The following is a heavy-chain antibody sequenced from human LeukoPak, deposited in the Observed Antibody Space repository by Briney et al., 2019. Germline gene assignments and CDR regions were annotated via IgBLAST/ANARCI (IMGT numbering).Heavy chain of an antibody. J-gene: IGHJ4*02. Sequence: GGSLRLSCAASGFTFSNHGMNWVRQAPGKGLEWVSVIYSGGSTYYADSVKGRFTISRDNSKNTLYLQMNSLRAEDTAVYYCARTGMVRGVIRASVFDYWGQGTLVTVSS. CDR1: GFTFSNHG. D-gene: IGHD3-10*01. CDR3: ARTGMVRGVIRASVFDY. CDR2: IYSGGST. V-gene: IGHV3-66*01.